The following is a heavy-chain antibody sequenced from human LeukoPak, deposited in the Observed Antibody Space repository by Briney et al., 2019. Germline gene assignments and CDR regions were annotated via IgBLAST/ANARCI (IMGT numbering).Heavy chain of an antibody. D-gene: IGHD6-19*01. CDR1: GFTFSSYG. CDR3: ARDRDSSGWGGDY. CDR2: IWYDGSNK. Sequence: GGSLRLSCAASGFTFSSYGMHWVRQAPGKGLEWVAVIWYDGSNKYYADSVKGRFTISRDNSKNTLYLQMNSLRAEDTAVYYCARDRDSSGWGGDYWGQGTLVTVSS. J-gene: IGHJ4*02. V-gene: IGHV3-33*01.